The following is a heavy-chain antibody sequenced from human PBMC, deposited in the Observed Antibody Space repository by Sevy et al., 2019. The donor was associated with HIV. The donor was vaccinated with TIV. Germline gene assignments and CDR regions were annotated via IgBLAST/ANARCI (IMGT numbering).Heavy chain of an antibody. CDR2: IYSDGST. CDR1: GFSVNSNY. CDR3: ARGGTIFGLVRHYFDY. D-gene: IGHD3-3*01. V-gene: IGHV3-66*01. Sequence: GGSLRLSCAASGFSVNSNYMTWVRQAPGKGLDWVSIIYSDGSTKYADALKGRFTISRDNSKNTMYLQMNSLRVEDTAVSYCARGGTIFGLVRHYFDYWGQGTLVTVSS. J-gene: IGHJ4*02.